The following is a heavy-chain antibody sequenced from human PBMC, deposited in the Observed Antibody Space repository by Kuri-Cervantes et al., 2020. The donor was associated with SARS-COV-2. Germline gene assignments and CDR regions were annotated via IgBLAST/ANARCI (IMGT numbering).Heavy chain of an antibody. CDR3: AKSQVTIPGNDY. V-gene: IGHV3-9*01. D-gene: IGHD4-17*01. J-gene: IGHJ4*02. CDR1: GFTFDDYA. Sequence: SLKISCAASGFTFDDYAMHWVRQPPGKGLEWVSGISWNSNNIDYMDSVKGRFTISRDNAKNSLFLQMNSLRAEDTAVYYCAKSQVTIPGNDYWGQGTLVTVSS. CDR2: ISWNSNNI.